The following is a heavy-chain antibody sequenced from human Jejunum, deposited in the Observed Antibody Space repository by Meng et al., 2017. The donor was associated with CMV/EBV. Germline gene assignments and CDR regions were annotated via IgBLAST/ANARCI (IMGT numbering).Heavy chain of an antibody. V-gene: IGHV4-30-4*01. D-gene: IGHD6-19*01. CDR1: GAPFSSSDFC. Sequence: HRPESGPGLLMPSHTLALTCTAAGAPFSSSDFCGSWIRQPPGKGLEYIGYIDNRGSTYYNPSLKSRVTMSMDTSKNQFSLKLTSVTAADTAVYYCARGYSSGWNYFHYWGQGTLVTVSS. CDR3: ARGYSSGWNYFHY. J-gene: IGHJ4*02. CDR2: IDNRGST.